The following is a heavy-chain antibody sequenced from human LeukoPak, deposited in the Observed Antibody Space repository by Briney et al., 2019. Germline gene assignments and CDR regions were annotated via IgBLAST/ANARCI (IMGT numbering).Heavy chain of an antibody. CDR2: ISGSAGST. CDR3: ARHSSGWYGDGFDI. J-gene: IGHJ3*02. V-gene: IGHV3-23*01. CDR1: GFTFSSYA. Sequence: GGSLRLSCAASGFTFSSYAMSWVRQAPGKELKWVSAISGSAGSTNYADSVKGRFTISRDNSKNTVYLQMNSLRAEDTAVYYCARHSSGWYGDGFDIWGQGSMVTVSS. D-gene: IGHD6-19*01.